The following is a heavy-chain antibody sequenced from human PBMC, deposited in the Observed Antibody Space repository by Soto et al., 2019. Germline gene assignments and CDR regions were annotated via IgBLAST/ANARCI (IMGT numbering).Heavy chain of an antibody. Sequence: QVQLQESGPGLVKPSETLSLTCTVSGGSVSSGSYYWSWIRQPPGKGLEWIGYIYYSGSTNYNPSLKSRVTISVDTSKNQFSLKLSSVTAADTAVYYCARVDCSSTSCYVDPWGQGTLVTVSS. CDR1: GGSVSSGSYY. CDR3: ARVDCSSTSCYVDP. J-gene: IGHJ5*02. V-gene: IGHV4-61*01. D-gene: IGHD2-2*01. CDR2: IYYSGST.